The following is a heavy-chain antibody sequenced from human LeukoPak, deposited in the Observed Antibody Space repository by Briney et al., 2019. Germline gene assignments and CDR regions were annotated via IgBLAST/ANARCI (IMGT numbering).Heavy chain of an antibody. Sequence: GESLKISCKGSGYTFTSYWIGWVRQMPGEGLEWLGIINPGDSDTRYSPSFQGQVTISADKSISTANLQWSSLMASDTAMYYCARRIGSGWYDYWGQGTLVTVSS. CDR1: GYTFTSYW. J-gene: IGHJ4*02. D-gene: IGHD6-19*01. CDR2: INPGDSDT. CDR3: ARRIGSGWYDY. V-gene: IGHV5-51*01.